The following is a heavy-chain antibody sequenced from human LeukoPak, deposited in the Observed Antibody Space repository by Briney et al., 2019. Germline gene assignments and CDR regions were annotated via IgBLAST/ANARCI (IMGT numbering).Heavy chain of an antibody. CDR1: GFTFSSYA. V-gene: IGHV3-23*01. D-gene: IGHD3-3*01. CDR2: ISGSGGST. Sequence: PGGSLRLSCAASGFTFSSYAMSWVRQAPGKGLEWVSAISGSGGSTYYADSVKGRFTISRDNSKNTLYLQMNSLRAEDTAVYYCAKDTPYDFWSGYYMAGAFDIWGQGTMVTVSS. J-gene: IGHJ3*02. CDR3: AKDTPYDFWSGYYMAGAFDI.